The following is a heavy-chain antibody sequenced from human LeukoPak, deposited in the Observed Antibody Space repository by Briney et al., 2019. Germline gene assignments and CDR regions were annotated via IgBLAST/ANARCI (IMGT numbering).Heavy chain of an antibody. CDR3: ARHLSSITSCPHY. V-gene: IGHV5-51*01. CDR2: IYPGNSDI. Sequence: GESLKISCKSSGYSFTTYWIALVRQMPGKGLEWMGVIYPGNSDITYSPSFQGQVTISVDKSISTAYLQWSSLKASDTAIYYCARHLSSITSCPHYWGQGTLVTVSS. CDR1: GYSFTTYW. J-gene: IGHJ4*02. D-gene: IGHD2-2*01.